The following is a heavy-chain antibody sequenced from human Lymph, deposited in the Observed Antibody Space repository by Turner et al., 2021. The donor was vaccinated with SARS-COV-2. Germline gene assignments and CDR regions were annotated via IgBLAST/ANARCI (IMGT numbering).Heavy chain of an antibody. D-gene: IGHD5-12*01. Sequence: QVQLVESGGGVGRPGRTRRLPCAASGVTFSSYGMDWVRQAPVKGLEWVAVIWYDGSNKYYADSVKVRFTISRDNSKNTLYLQMNSLRAEDTAVYYCARVKGYNGYDLRYYYGMDVWGQGTTVTVSS. V-gene: IGHV3-33*01. CDR1: GVTFSSYG. CDR3: ARVKGYNGYDLRYYYGMDV. J-gene: IGHJ6*02. CDR2: IWYDGSNK.